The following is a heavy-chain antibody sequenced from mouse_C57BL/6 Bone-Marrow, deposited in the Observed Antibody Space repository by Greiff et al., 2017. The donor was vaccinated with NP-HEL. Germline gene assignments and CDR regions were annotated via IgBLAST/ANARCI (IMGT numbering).Heavy chain of an antibody. D-gene: IGHD2-4*01. V-gene: IGHV5-17*01. CDR3: ARRYYDYDRGFAY. Sequence: EVQLVESGGGLVKPGGSLKLSCAASGFTFSDYGMHWVRQAPEKGLEWVAYISSGSSTIYYADTVKGRFTISRDNAKNTLFLQMTSLRSEDTAMYYCARRYYDYDRGFAYWGQGTLVTVSA. CDR1: GFTFSDYG. J-gene: IGHJ3*01. CDR2: ISSGSSTI.